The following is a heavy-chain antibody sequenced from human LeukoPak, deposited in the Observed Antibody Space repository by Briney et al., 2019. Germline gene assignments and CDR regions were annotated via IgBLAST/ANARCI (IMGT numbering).Heavy chain of an antibody. CDR1: GFTFSSYA. Sequence: GGSLRLSCAASGFTFSSYAMHWVRQAPGKGLEWVAVISYDGSNKCYADSVKGRFTISRDNSKNTLYLQMNSLRAEDTAVYCCARAIAAAGPYYFDYWGQGTLVTVSS. D-gene: IGHD6-13*01. V-gene: IGHV3-30*04. CDR2: ISYDGSNK. CDR3: ARAIAAAGPYYFDY. J-gene: IGHJ4*02.